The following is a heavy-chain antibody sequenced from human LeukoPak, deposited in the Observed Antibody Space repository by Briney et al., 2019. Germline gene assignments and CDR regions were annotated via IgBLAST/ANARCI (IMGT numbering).Heavy chain of an antibody. CDR2: IYYSGST. CDR1: GGSISSSSYY. J-gene: IGHJ3*01. Sequence: SETLSLTCTVSGGSISSSSYYWGWIRQPPGKGLEWIGSIYYSGSTYYNPSLKSRVTISVDTSKNQFSLKLSSVTAADTAMYSCARELGNGDYGGAFDVWGQGTMFTVSS. V-gene: IGHV4-39*07. CDR3: ARELGNGDYGGAFDV. D-gene: IGHD4-17*01.